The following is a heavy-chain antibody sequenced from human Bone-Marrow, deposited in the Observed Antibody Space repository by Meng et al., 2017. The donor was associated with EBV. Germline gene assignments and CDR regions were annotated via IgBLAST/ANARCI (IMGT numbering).Heavy chain of an antibody. J-gene: IGHJ4*02. Sequence: PGPSLRLPCAAAVFTLFSYYIDYIPQAPGKQLEWVSHISPGGTSVYYADSVKGRFTVSRDNAKNSLYLQMIGLSGDDTAVYFCVRGRMGYVTSWYDYWGQGTLVTVSS. V-gene: IGHV3-11*01. CDR3: VRGRMGYVTSWYDY. D-gene: IGHD3-16*01. CDR1: VFTLFSYY. CDR2: ISPGGTSV.